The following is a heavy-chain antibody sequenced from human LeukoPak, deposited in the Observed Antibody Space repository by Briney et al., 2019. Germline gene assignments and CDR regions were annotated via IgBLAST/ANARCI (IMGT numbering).Heavy chain of an antibody. J-gene: IGHJ3*02. CDR1: GGSISSSSYY. V-gene: IGHV4-39*07. D-gene: IGHD3-22*01. CDR3: ARDSSGYLLDAFDI. CDR2: IYYSGST. Sequence: SETLSLTCTVSGGSISSSSYYWGWIRQPPGKGLEWIGSIYYSGSTYYNPSLKSRVTISVDTSKNQFSLKLSSVTAADTAVYYCARDSSGYLLDAFDIWGQGTMVTVSS.